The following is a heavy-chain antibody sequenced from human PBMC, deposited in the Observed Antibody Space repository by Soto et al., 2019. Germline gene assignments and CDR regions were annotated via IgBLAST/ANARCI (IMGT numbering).Heavy chain of an antibody. CDR1: GGSISSYY. Sequence: SETLSLTCTVSGGSISSYYWSWIRQPPGKGLEWIGYIYYSGSTNYNPSLKSRVTISVDTSKNQFSLKLSSVTAADTAVYYCGRVFRRITMVRGVIYNWFDPWGQGTLVTVSS. V-gene: IGHV4-59*01. CDR3: GRVFRRITMVRGVIYNWFDP. J-gene: IGHJ5*02. D-gene: IGHD3-10*01. CDR2: IYYSGST.